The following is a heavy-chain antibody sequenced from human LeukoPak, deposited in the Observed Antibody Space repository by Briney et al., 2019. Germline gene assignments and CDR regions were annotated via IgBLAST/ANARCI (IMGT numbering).Heavy chain of an antibody. CDR1: GFTFSSYA. J-gene: IGHJ4*02. CDR2: IRSKAYGGTT. Sequence: PGGSLRLSCAASGFTFSSYAMSWVRQAPGKGLEWVGFIRSKAYGGTTEYAASVKGRFTISRDDSKSIAYLQMNSLKTEDTAVYYCTRDLITMVRGVPHSFDYWGQGTLVTVSS. CDR3: TRDLITMVRGVPHSFDY. V-gene: IGHV3-49*04. D-gene: IGHD3-10*01.